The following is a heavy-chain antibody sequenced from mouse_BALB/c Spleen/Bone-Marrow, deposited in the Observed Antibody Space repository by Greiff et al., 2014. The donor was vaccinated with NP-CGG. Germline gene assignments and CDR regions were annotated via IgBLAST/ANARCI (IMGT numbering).Heavy chain of an antibody. CDR3: ARSGERYGALDY. V-gene: IGHV5-4*02. Sequence: DVHLVESGGDLVKPAGSLKLSCAASGFTFSDFYMFWFRQTPEKRLEWVATISDGGTYTYYPDSVKGRFTISRDNAKNNLYLQMSSLKSEDTAMYYCARSGERYGALDYWGQGTSVTVS. D-gene: IGHD1-1*02. J-gene: IGHJ4*01. CDR2: ISDGGTYT. CDR1: GFTFSDFY.